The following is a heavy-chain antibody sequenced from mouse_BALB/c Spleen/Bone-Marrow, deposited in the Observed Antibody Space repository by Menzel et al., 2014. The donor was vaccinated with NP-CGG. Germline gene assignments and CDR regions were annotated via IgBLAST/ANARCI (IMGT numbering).Heavy chain of an antibody. CDR2: IRLKSNNYAT. Sequence: EVQLVESGGGLVQPGGSMKLSCVASGFTFSNYWMNWVRQSPEKGLEWVAEIRLKSNNYATHYAESVKGRFTISRDDSKSSVYPQMNNLRAEDTGIYYCTWFAYWGQGTLVTVSA. CDR3: TWFAY. V-gene: IGHV6-6*02. CDR1: GFTFSNYW. J-gene: IGHJ3*01.